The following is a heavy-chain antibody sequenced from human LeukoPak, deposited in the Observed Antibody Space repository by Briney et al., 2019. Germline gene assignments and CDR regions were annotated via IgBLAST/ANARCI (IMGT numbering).Heavy chain of an antibody. CDR2: IYYSGST. Sequence: SETLSLTCTVSGGSISSYYWSWIRQPPGKGLEWIGYIYYSGSTNYNPSLKSRVTISVDTSKNQFSLKLSSVTAAGTAVYYCAALDMVRGADYWGQGTLVTVSS. V-gene: IGHV4-59*01. CDR1: GGSISSYY. CDR3: AALDMVRGADY. D-gene: IGHD3-10*01. J-gene: IGHJ4*02.